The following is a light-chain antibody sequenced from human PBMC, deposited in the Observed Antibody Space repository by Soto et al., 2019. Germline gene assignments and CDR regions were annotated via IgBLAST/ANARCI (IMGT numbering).Light chain of an antibody. J-gene: IGKJ5*01. CDR1: QSISGY. CDR3: QQRSNWPHSIT. Sequence: EIVLTQSPATLSLSPGERATLSCRASQSISGYLAWYQQKPGQAPRLLIYDASNRATGIPARFSGSGSQTDVTLNLSSIEPEDFAVYYCQQRSNWPHSITFGQGTRLEIK. V-gene: IGKV3-11*01. CDR2: DAS.